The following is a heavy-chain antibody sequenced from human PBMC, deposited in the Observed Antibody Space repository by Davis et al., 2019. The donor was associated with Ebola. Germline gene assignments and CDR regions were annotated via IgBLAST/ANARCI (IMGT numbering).Heavy chain of an antibody. CDR1: GFTFTNYA. CDR2: INAGNGNT. V-gene: IGHV1-3*01. Sequence: ASVKVSCKAYGFTFTNYAIHWVRQAPGQSLEWMGWINAGNGNTKYSQKFQGRVTITTDTSASTAYMELSSLRSEDTAVFYCARIILGRDFYGMDVWGQGTTVTVSS. J-gene: IGHJ6*02. CDR3: ARIILGRDFYGMDV.